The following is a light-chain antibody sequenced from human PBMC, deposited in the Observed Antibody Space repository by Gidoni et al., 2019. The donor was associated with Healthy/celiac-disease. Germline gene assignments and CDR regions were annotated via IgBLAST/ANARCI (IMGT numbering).Light chain of an antibody. V-gene: IGLV2-8*01. CDR2: EVS. CDR1: SSDVGGYNY. Sequence: QSALTQPPSASGSPGQSVTISCNGTSSDVGGYNYVSLYQQHPGKAPKLMIYEVSKRPSGVPDRFSGSKSGNTASLTVSGLQAEDEADYYCSSYAGSNNFVFGGGTKLTVL. J-gene: IGLJ2*01. CDR3: SSYAGSNNFV.